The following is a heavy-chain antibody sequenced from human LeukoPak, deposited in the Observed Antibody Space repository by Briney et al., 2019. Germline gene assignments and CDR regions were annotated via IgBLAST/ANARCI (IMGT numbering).Heavy chain of an antibody. V-gene: IGHV5-51*01. CDR3: ASSLLPDAFDI. CDR2: IYPGDSDT. J-gene: IGHJ3*02. CDR1: GYSFSDYW. D-gene: IGHD2-15*01. Sequence: GESLKISCKTSGYSFSDYWIGWVRQMPGKGLEWMGIIYPGDSDTRYSPSFQGQVTISADKSISTAYLQWSSLKASDTAMYYCASSLLPDAFDIWGQGTMVTVSS.